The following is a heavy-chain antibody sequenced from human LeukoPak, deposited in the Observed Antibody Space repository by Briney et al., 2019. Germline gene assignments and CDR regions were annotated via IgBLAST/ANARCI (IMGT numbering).Heavy chain of an antibody. Sequence: ASVKVSCKASGYTFTGYYMHWVRQAPGQGLEWMGWINPNSGGTNYAQKFQGRVTMTRDTSISTAYMELSRLRSDDTAVYYCAGDEIYGSGSYYRIDYWGQGTLVTVSS. V-gene: IGHV1-2*02. CDR2: INPNSGGT. CDR3: AGDEIYGSGSYYRIDY. D-gene: IGHD3-10*01. CDR1: GYTFTGYY. J-gene: IGHJ4*02.